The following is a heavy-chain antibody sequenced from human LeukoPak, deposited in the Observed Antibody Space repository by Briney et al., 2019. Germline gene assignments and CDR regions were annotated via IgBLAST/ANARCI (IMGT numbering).Heavy chain of an antibody. CDR1: GGSISSYY. CDR3: ARHRYSSGWSDYDY. J-gene: IGHJ4*02. V-gene: IGHV4-59*08. CDR2: IYYSGST. D-gene: IGHD6-19*01. Sequence: SDTLSLTCTVSGGSISSYYWTWIRQPPEKGLEWIGYIYYSGSTRYNPSLESRVTISVDTSKNQFSLKLSSVTAADTAVYYCARHRYSSGWSDYDYWGQGILVTVSS.